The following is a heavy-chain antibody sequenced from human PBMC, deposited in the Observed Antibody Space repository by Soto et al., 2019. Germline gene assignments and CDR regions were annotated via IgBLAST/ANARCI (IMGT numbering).Heavy chain of an antibody. CDR2: ISGSGGST. J-gene: IGHJ4*02. D-gene: IGHD1-7*01. CDR3: TGPTPFFNY. Sequence: GGSLRLSCAASGFTFSSYAMSWVRQAPGKGLEWVSAISGSGGSTYYADSVKGRFTISRDNSKNTLFLQMNSLTGDDTAVYYCTGPTPFFNYWGRGTLVTVSS. V-gene: IGHV3-23*01. CDR1: GFTFSSYA.